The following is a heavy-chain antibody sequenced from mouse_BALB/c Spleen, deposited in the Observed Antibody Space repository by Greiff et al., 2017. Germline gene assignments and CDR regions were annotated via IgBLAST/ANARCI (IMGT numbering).Heavy chain of an antibody. D-gene: IGHD2-1*01. CDR3: AREEDYYGNYVGYFDV. Sequence: EVQLVESGGGLVQPGGSRKLSCAASGFTFSSFGMHWVRQAPEKGLEWVAYISSGSSTIYYADTVKGRFTISRDNPKNTLFLQMTSLRSEDTAMYYCAREEDYYGNYVGYFDVWGAGTTVTVAS. CDR2: ISSGSSTI. J-gene: IGHJ1*01. V-gene: IGHV5-17*02. CDR1: GFTFSSFG.